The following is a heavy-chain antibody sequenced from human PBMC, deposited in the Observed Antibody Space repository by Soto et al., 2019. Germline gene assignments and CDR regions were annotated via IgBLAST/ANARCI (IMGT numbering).Heavy chain of an antibody. CDR3: ARGRSAFNRSGYFLYYYAMDV. CDR2: ITSNSDTI. CDR1: GFAFSSYE. D-gene: IGHD3-22*01. V-gene: IGHV3-48*03. Sequence: GGSLRLSCVFSGFAFSSYEMNWVRQAPGKGLEWLSHITSNSDTIYYTDAGRGRFTISRDNAMPSLFLQMTSLRADDTATYYCARGRSAFNRSGYFLYYYAMDVWGQGTSVTV. J-gene: IGHJ6*02.